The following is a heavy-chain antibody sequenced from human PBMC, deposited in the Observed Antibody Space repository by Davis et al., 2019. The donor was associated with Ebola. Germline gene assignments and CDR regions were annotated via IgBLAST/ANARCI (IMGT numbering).Heavy chain of an antibody. V-gene: IGHV1-2*06. CDR3: ARDSGSYPANWFDP. J-gene: IGHJ5*02. Sequence: AASVKVSCKASGYTFTGYDINWVRQATGQGLEWMGRINPKSGATKYVQKFQGRVTMTRDSSINTAYMELSSLRSEDTAVYYCARDSGSYPANWFDPWGQGTLVTVSS. CDR1: GYTFTGYD. CDR2: INPKSGAT. D-gene: IGHD1-26*01.